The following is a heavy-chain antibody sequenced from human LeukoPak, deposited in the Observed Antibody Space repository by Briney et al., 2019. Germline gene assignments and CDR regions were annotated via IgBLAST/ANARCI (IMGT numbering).Heavy chain of an antibody. CDR2: INPNSGGT. J-gene: IGHJ6*02. D-gene: IGHD2-15*01. CDR1: GYTFTGYY. Sequence: ASVKVSCKASGYTFTGYYMHWVRQAPGQGLEWMGWINPNSGGTKYTQKFQGRVTMTRDTSISTVYMELSRLRSDDSAVYYCARVGYCSGGACYSGPMDVWGQGTTVTVSS. V-gene: IGHV1-2*02. CDR3: ARVGYCSGGACYSGPMDV.